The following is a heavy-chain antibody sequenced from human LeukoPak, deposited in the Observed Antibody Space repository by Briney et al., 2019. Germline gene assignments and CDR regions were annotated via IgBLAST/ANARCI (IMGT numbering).Heavy chain of an antibody. Sequence: GGSLRLSCAASGFTFSSYAISWVRQAPGQGLEWMGGIIPIFDTANYAQKLQGRVTITADESTSTADMELSSLRSEDTALYYCASTFETGHFDYWGQGTLVTVSS. CDR1: GFTFSSYA. D-gene: IGHD3-16*01. CDR3: ASTFETGHFDY. CDR2: IIPIFDTA. V-gene: IGHV1-69*01. J-gene: IGHJ4*02.